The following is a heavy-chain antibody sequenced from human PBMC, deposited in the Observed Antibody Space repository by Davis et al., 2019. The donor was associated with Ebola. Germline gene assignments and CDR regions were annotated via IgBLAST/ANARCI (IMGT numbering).Heavy chain of an antibody. CDR2: IIPTYGTT. D-gene: IGHD5-24*01. CDR3: AGEMPTVYRGDYFNS. CDR1: GGSFYRYG. J-gene: IGHJ4*02. Sequence: SVKVSCKASGGSFYRYGISWVRQASGQGLQWMGQIIPTYGTTNYAPDYQGRLTITADDSATTAYMELRRLKSEDAAVYYCAGEMPTVYRGDYFNSWGQGTPVTVSS. V-gene: IGHV1-69*13.